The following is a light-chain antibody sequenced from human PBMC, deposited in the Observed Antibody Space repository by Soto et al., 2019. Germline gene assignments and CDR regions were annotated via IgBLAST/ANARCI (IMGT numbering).Light chain of an antibody. J-gene: IGLJ3*02. CDR2: LNSDGSH. Sequence: QLVLTQSPSASASLGASVKLTCTLSSGRSNYAIAWYQQRPEKGPRYLMKLNSDGSHSKGDGIPDRFSGSSSGAERYLTSSSLQSEDEADYYYQTWGTGIRVFGGGTKVTVL. CDR1: SGRSNYA. CDR3: QTWGTGIRV. V-gene: IGLV4-69*01.